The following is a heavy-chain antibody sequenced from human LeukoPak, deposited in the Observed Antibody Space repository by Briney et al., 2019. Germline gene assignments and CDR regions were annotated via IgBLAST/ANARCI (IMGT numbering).Heavy chain of an antibody. V-gene: IGHV3-23*01. J-gene: IGHJ4*02. CDR3: AKGVASCGGDCYSSN. Sequence: GGSLRLSCATSGFTFGVYAMSWVRQAPGKGLEWVSEISGSGGSTFYADSVKGRFTISRDNAKSTLSPQMHSLRAEDTAVYYCAKGVASCGGDCYSSNWGQGTLVTVSS. CDR1: GFTFGVYA. D-gene: IGHD2-21*02. CDR2: ISGSGGST.